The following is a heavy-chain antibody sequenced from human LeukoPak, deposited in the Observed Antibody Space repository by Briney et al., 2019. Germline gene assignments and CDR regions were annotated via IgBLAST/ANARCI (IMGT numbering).Heavy chain of an antibody. CDR3: ARALVVGDATRKYYYVDV. CDR1: GGSISSYY. Sequence: LETLSLTCTVSGGSISSYYWSWIRQPPGKGLEWIGYIYYSGSTSFSPSLKSRVTMSVDTSKNQFSLKLSSVTAADTAVYYCARALVVGDATRKYYYVDVWGKGTTVTVSS. D-gene: IGHD2-2*01. CDR2: IYYSGST. J-gene: IGHJ6*03. V-gene: IGHV4-59*01.